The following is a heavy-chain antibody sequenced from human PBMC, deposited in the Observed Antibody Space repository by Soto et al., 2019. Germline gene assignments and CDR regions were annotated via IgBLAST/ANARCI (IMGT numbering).Heavy chain of an antibody. CDR2: IYRTGNT. Sequence: SETLSLTCTVSGDSMTSGDYSWSWIRQPPGKGLEWLGYIYRTGNTHYSPSLKSRVSISQDRSKNQFSLELTSVTAADTAVYYCARGDYQYSIDYWGQGTLVAVSS. D-gene: IGHD2-2*01. CDR3: ARGDYQYSIDY. V-gene: IGHV4-30-2*01. CDR1: GDSMTSGDYS. J-gene: IGHJ4*02.